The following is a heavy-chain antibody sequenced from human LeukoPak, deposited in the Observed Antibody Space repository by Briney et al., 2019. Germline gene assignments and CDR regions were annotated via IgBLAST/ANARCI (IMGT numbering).Heavy chain of an antibody. Sequence: GGSLRLSCVASGFTFSTQGMHWVRQAPGKGLEWVTFIQYDGTDKRYADSVKGRFTISRDNSKNTLYLQMNSLRAEDTAVYYCAKGPYDYIWGSYRLEWYYFDYWGQGTLVTVSS. CDR1: GFTFSTQG. V-gene: IGHV3-30*02. J-gene: IGHJ4*02. CDR2: IQYDGTDK. CDR3: AKGPYDYIWGSYRLEWYYFDY. D-gene: IGHD3-16*02.